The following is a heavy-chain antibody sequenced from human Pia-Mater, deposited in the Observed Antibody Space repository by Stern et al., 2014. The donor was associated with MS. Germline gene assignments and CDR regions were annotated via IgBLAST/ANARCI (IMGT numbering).Heavy chain of an antibody. CDR3: AKHACTGAACPFDL. CDR2: VYYRGAT. D-gene: IGHD2-8*02. CDR1: GDSISSYTHY. J-gene: IGHJ4*02. Sequence: QLQLQESGPGLVKPSETLSLTCAVSGDSISSYTHYWAWIRQPPGKGLEWIGSVYYRGATYYNPSPKSPVTISLDTTKNHFLLGLNSVTAADTAVYYCAKHACTGAACPFDLWGQGTLVTVSS. V-gene: IGHV4-39*01.